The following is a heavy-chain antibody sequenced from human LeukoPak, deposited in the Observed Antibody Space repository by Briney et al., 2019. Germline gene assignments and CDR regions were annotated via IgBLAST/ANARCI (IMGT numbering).Heavy chain of an antibody. CDR1: GFSVRTNY. Sequence: GGSLRLSCVASGFSVRTNYMSWVRQAPGEGLEWVAFIRDDGGNQYFADSVKGRFTISRDNSKKTLYLQMNSLRTEDTAMYHCAKEDAPLGGRPDNWGQGTLVIVSS. D-gene: IGHD3-16*01. CDR3: AKEDAPLGGRPDN. J-gene: IGHJ4*02. CDR2: IRDDGGNQ. V-gene: IGHV3-30*02.